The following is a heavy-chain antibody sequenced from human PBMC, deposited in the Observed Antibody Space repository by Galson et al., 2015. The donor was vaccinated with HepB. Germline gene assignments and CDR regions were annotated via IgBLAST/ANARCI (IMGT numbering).Heavy chain of an antibody. CDR1: GFTFSSYA. V-gene: IGHV3-30*04. D-gene: IGHD3-10*01. CDR3: ARDLAGSGSLTYYYGMDV. J-gene: IGHJ6*02. CDR2: ISYDGSNK. Sequence: SLRLSCAASGFTFSSYAMHWVRQAPGKGLEWVAVISYDGSNKYYADSVKGRFTISRDNSKNTLYLQMNSLRAEDTAVYYCARDLAGSGSLTYYYGMDVWGQGTTVTVSS.